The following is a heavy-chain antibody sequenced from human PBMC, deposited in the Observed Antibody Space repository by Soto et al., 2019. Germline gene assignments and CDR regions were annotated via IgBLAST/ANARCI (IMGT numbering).Heavy chain of an antibody. V-gene: IGHV3-30*03. CDR2: ISYDGSNK. J-gene: IGHJ4*02. CDR3: LSQENYSGSGRIDY. D-gene: IGHD3-10*01. CDR1: GFTFSSYG. Sequence: QVQQVESGGGVVQPGRSLRLSCAASGFTFSSYGMHWVRQAPGKGLEWVAVISYDGSNKYYADSVKGRFTISRDNSKNMLYLQIDSLRAEDTVVHYCLSQENYSGSGRIDYWGQGTLVTVSS.